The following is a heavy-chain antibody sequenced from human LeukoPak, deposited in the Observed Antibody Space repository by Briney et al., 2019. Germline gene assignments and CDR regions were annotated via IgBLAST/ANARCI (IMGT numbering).Heavy chain of an antibody. CDR1: GFTFSNYW. V-gene: IGHV3-74*01. Sequence: GGSLGLSCAASGFTFSNYWMHWVRQAPGKGPVWVSRINSDGNITTYADSVKGRFAFSRDNAKNALYLEMSSLRAEDTAVYYCERELSGRRSGHFDSWGKGPLVPSPQ. CDR3: ERELSGRRSGHFDS. D-gene: IGHD2-15*01. CDR2: INSDGNIT. J-gene: IGHJ4*02.